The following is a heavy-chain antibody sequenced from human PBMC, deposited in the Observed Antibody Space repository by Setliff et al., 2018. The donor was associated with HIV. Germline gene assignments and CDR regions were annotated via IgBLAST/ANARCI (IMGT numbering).Heavy chain of an antibody. D-gene: IGHD6-19*01. CDR1: GYSISSGYY. V-gene: IGHV4-38-2*02. J-gene: IGHJ4*02. CDR2: INHSGST. CDR3: ARRSGWSLDY. Sequence: PSETLSLTCTVSGYSISSGYYWGWIRQPPGKGLEWIGEINHSGSTNYNPSLKSRVTISVDTSKNQFSLKLSSVTAADTAVYYCARRSGWSLDYWGQGTLVTVSS.